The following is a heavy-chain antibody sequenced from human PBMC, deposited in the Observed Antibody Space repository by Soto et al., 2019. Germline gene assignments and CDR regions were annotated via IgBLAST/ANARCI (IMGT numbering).Heavy chain of an antibody. CDR2: IYYSGST. CDR3: ARRDWKKLYYYYYMDV. D-gene: IGHD1-1*01. Sequence: QVQLQESGPGLVKPSETLSLTCTVSGGSISSYYWSWIRQPPGKGLEWIGYIYYSGSTNYNPSLKSRVTISVDTSKNQFSLKLSSVTAADTAVYYCARRDWKKLYYYYYMDVWGKGTTVTVSS. V-gene: IGHV4-59*08. CDR1: GGSISSYY. J-gene: IGHJ6*03.